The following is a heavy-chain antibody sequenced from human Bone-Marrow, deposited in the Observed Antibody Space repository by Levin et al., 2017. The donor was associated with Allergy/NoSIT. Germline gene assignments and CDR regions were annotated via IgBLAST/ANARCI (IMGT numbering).Heavy chain of an antibody. CDR3: ARDLFGADDY. CDR2: LNEDGSIV. J-gene: IGHJ4*02. D-gene: IGHD3-10*01. V-gene: IGHV3-74*01. Sequence: RTGGSLRLSCAASGFTFSRYWMHWVRQVPGKGLVWVSRLNEDGSIVTYADSVKGRFTISRDNAKNTMYLQMNSLRAEDTAIYYCARDLFGADDYWGQGSLVTVSS. CDR1: GFTFSRYW.